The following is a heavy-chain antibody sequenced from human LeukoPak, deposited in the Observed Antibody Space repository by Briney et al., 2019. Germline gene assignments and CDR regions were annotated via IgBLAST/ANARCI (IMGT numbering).Heavy chain of an antibody. CDR1: GGTFSSYA. V-gene: IGHV1-69*06. CDR2: IIPIFGTA. Sequence: SVKVSCKASGGTFSSYAISWVRQAPGQGLEWMGWIIPIFGTANYAQKFQGRVTITADKSTSTAYMELSSLRSEDTAVYYCARLYYYDSSGHVRGWYFDLWGRGTLVTVSS. J-gene: IGHJ2*01. CDR3: ARLYYYDSSGHVRGWYFDL. D-gene: IGHD3-22*01.